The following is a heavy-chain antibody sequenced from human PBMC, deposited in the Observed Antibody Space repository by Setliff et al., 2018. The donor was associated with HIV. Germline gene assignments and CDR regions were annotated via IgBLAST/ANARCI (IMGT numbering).Heavy chain of an antibody. D-gene: IGHD3-9*01. CDR2: INPNSGGT. V-gene: IGHV1-2*02. Sequence: ASVKVSCKASGYSFTGYYIHWMRQAPGQGPEWLGWINPNSGGTNYAQRFQGRVTMTRDTSISTASMDLRSLRSDDMAFYYCARGGQNALRYFGWLPEGEYFHHWGQGTLVTVSS. J-gene: IGHJ1*01. CDR3: ARGGQNALRYFGWLPEGEYFHH. CDR1: GYSFTGYY.